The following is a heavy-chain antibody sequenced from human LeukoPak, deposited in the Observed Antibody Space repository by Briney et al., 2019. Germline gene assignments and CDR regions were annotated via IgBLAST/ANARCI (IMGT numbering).Heavy chain of an antibody. CDR3: ARELYCSSTSCFHDAFDI. V-gene: IGHV1-18*01. CDR2: ISAYNGNT. CDR1: GYTFTSYG. Sequence: GASVKVSCKASGYTFTSYGISWVRQAPGQGLEWMGWISAYNGNTNYAQKLQGRVTMTTDTSTSTAYMELRSLRSDDTAVYYCARELYCSSTSCFHDAFDIWGQGTMVTVSS. D-gene: IGHD2-2*01. J-gene: IGHJ3*02.